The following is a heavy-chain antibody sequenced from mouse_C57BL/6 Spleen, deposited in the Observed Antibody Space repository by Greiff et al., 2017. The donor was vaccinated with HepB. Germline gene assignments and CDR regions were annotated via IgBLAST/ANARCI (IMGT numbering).Heavy chain of an antibody. CDR1: GYTFTSYW. CDR2: IDPSDSET. Sequence: QVQLQQPGAELVRPGSSVKLSCKASGYTFTSYWMHWVKQRPIQGLEWIGNIDPSDSETHYNQKFKDKATLTVDKSSSTAYMQLSSLTSEDSAVYYCARGGAVGGGYFDVWGTGTTVTVSS. V-gene: IGHV1-52*01. CDR3: ARGGAVGGGYFDV. J-gene: IGHJ1*03. D-gene: IGHD1-1*01.